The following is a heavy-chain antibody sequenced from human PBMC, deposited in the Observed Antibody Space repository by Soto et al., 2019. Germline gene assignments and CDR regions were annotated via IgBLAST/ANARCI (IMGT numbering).Heavy chain of an antibody. CDR3: ARGGGIVVVTAPYDH. CDR2: INAGNGNT. V-gene: IGHV1-3*01. Sequence: ASVKVSCKASGYTFTSYAMHWVRQAPGQRLEWMGWINAGNGNTKYSQKFQGRVTITRDTSASTAYMELSSLRSEDTAVYYCARGGGIVVVTAPYDHWGQGTRVTVSS. J-gene: IGHJ4*02. CDR1: GYTFTSYA. D-gene: IGHD2-21*02.